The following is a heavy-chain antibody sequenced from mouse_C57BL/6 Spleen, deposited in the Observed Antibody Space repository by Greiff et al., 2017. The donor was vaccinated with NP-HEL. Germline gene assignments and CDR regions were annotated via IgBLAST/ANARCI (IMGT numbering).Heavy chain of an antibody. D-gene: IGHD2-3*01. J-gene: IGHJ4*01. CDR1: GFTFSDYY. CDR2: INYDGSST. V-gene: IGHV5-16*01. Sequence: DVKLVESEGGLVQPGSSMKLSCTASGFTFSDYYMAWVRQVPEKGLEWVANINYDGSSTYYLDSLKSRFIISRDNAKNILYLQMSSLKSEDTATYYCARDDGYDAMDYWGQGTSVTVSS. CDR3: ARDDGYDAMDY.